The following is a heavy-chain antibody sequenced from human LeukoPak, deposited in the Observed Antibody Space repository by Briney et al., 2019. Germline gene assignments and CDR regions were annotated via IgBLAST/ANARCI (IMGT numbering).Heavy chain of an antibody. CDR3: ARVSRGSYYNYYYYYYMDV. CDR1: GFTFSSYS. CDR2: ISYSSSTI. V-gene: IGHV3-48*01. D-gene: IGHD3-10*01. J-gene: IGHJ6*03. Sequence: GGSLRLSCAASGFTFSSYSMNWARQAPGKGLEWVSYISYSSSTIYYADSVKGRFTISRDNAKNSLYLQMDSLRAEDTAVYYCARVSRGSYYNYYYYYYMDVWGKGTTVTISS.